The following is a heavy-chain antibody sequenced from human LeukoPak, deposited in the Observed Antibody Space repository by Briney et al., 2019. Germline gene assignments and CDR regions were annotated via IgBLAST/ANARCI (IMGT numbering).Heavy chain of an antibody. CDR2: ISAYNGNT. J-gene: IGHJ4*02. D-gene: IGHD3-10*01. Sequence: ASVKVSCKASGYTFTSYGISWVRQAPGQGLEWMGWISAYNGNTNYAQKFQGRVTVAWDTSSNTAYMELSRLRSDDTAVYYCARGGVLLWFGEFPYFDYWGQGTLVTVSS. CDR3: ARGGVLLWFGEFPYFDY. V-gene: IGHV1-18*01. CDR1: GYTFTSYG.